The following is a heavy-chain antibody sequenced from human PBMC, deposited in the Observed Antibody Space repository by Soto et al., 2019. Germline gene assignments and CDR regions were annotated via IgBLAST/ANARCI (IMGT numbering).Heavy chain of an antibody. Sequence: GGSLRLSCAASGFTFSSYGMHWVRQAPGKGLEWVAVIWYDGSNKYYADSVKGRFTISRDNSKNTLYLQMNSLRAEDTAVYYCAKGSKNYGFYIDSWGQGTLVTVST. V-gene: IGHV3-33*06. CDR1: GFTFSSYG. CDR2: IWYDGSNK. D-gene: IGHD4-17*01. CDR3: AKGSKNYGFYIDS. J-gene: IGHJ4*02.